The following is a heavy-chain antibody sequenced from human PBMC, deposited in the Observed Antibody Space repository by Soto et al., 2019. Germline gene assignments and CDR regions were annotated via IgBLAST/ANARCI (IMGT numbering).Heavy chain of an antibody. V-gene: IGHV2-5*02. J-gene: IGHJ4*02. Sequence: QITLKESGPTLVKPTQTLTLTCTFSGFSLSTSGVGVGWIRQPPGKALEWLALIYWDDDKRYSPSLKSRLTITKDTSKNQVVLTMTNMDPVDTATYYCAHGGPFGELSFFDYWGQGTLVTVSS. CDR1: GFSLSTSGVG. D-gene: IGHD3-10*01. CDR2: IYWDDDK. CDR3: AHGGPFGELSFFDY.